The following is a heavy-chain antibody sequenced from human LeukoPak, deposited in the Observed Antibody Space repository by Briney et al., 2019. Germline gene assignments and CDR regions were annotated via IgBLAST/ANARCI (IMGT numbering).Heavy chain of an antibody. D-gene: IGHD2-15*01. V-gene: IGHV4-39*07. CDR2: IFYSGST. J-gene: IGHJ4*02. CDR1: SGSISTGNYY. Sequence: SETLSLTCTVSSGSISTGNYYWGWVRQPPGKALEWIGNIFYSGSTYYSPSLKSRVTISVDTSKNQFSLKLSSVTAADTAVYYCARESGYCSGGSCYDYFDYWGQGTLVTVSS. CDR3: ARESGYCSGGSCYDYFDY.